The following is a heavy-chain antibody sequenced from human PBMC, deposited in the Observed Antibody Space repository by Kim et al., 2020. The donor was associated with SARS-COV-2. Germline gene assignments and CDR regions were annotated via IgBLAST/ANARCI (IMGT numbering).Heavy chain of an antibody. V-gene: IGHV3-23*03. CDR3: ARFGVYDSSGYYYVGAFDI. CDR1: GFTFSSYA. CDR2: IYSGGSST. Sequence: GGSLRLSCAASGFTFSSYAMSWVRQAPGKGLEWVSVIYSGGSSTYYADSVKGRFTISRDNSKNTLYLQMNSLRAEDTAVYYCARFGVYDSSGYYYVGAFDIWGQGTMVTVSS. J-gene: IGHJ3*02. D-gene: IGHD3-22*01.